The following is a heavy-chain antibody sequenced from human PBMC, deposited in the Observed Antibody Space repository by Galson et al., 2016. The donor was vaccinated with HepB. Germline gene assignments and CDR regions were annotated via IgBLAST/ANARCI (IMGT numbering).Heavy chain of an antibody. CDR1: GFSLNTSQVG. CDR3: ARRLRSGRVASSAHGAFGI. Sequence: PALVKPTQTLTLTCTFSGFSLNTSQVGLGWIRQPPGKALEWLAVIYGDDDERFRPSLKDRLTITRETSKDRVVLTMTDMDPVDTGTYYCARRLRSGRVASSAHGAFGIWGQGTVVTVSA. J-gene: IGHJ3*02. V-gene: IGHV2-5*02. D-gene: IGHD2-15*01. CDR2: IYGDDDE.